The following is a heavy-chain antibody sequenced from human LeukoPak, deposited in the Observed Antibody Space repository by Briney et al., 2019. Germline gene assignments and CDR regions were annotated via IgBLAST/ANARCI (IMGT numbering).Heavy chain of an antibody. CDR3: ARDLGYYYMDV. CDR2: ISSSGSTI. V-gene: IGHV3-48*04. Sequence: PGGSLRLSCAASGFTFSSYAMSWVRQAPGKGLEWVSYISSSGSTIYYADSVKGRFTISRDNAKNSLYLQMNSLRAEDTAVYYCARDLGYYYMDVWGKGTTVTVSS. J-gene: IGHJ6*03. CDR1: GFTFSSYA.